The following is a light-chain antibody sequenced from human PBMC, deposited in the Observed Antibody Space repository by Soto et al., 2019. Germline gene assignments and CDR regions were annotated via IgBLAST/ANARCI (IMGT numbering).Light chain of an antibody. V-gene: IGLV2-14*03. Sequence: QSVLTQPASVSGSPGQSITISCTGTSSDVGGYNYVSWYQQRPGKAPKLIISDVSNRPSGVSDRFSASKSGNTASLTISGLQTEDEADYYCISYTSSITYAFGTGTQVTVL. CDR3: ISYTSSITYA. CDR2: DVS. CDR1: SSDVGGYNY. J-gene: IGLJ1*01.